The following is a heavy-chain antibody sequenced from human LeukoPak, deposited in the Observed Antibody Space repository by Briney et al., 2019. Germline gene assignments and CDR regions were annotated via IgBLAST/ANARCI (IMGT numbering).Heavy chain of an antibody. CDR2: LSGSGGST. V-gene: IGHV3-23*01. CDR1: GLIFSSYA. D-gene: IGHD3-10*01. CDR3: AKDRELLLWFGELDY. J-gene: IGHJ4*02. Sequence: GGSLRLSCAASGLIFSSYAMSWVRQVPGKGLEWVSALSGSGGSTLYADSVKGRFTISRDNSKNTLYLYMNRLRAEDTAVYYCAKDRELLLWFGELDYWGQGTLVTVSS.